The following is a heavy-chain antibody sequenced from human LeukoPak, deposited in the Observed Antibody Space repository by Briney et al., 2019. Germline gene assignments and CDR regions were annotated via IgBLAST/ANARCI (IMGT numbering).Heavy chain of an antibody. CDR1: GYTFTGYD. CDR3: ARGSSGWYYFDY. J-gene: IGHJ4*02. Sequence: ASVKVSCKASGYTFTGYDINWVRQATGQGLEWMGWMNPNSGNTGYAQKFQGRVTMTRNTSISTAYMELSSLRSEDTAVYYCARGSSGWYYFDYWGQGTLVTVSS. CDR2: MNPNSGNT. D-gene: IGHD6-19*01. V-gene: IGHV1-8*01.